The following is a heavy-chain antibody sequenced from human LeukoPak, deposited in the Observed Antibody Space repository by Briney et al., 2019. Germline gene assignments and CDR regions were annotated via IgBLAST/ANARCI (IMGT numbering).Heavy chain of an antibody. CDR3: ARGGAVAGHNWFDH. V-gene: IGHV1-8*03. J-gene: IGHJ5*02. D-gene: IGHD6-13*01. CDR1: GYTFINYD. Sequence: GSVTVSCTASGYTFINYDINWVRQAPGQGGEGMALMNPNTGNTGYAQKFQGRATITRDTSTNTAYMELTGLTSEDTAVYYCARGGAVAGHNWFDHWGQGTLVTVSS. CDR2: MNPNTGNT.